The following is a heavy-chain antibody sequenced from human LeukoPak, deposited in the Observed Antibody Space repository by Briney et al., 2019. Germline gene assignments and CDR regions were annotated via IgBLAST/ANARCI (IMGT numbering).Heavy chain of an antibody. Sequence: HRASVKVSCKVSGYTLTELSMHWVRQAPGKGLEWMGGFDPEDGETIYAQKFQGRVTMTEDTSTDTAYMELSSLRSEDTAVYYCAAGQLTIFGEALFPADKYYFDYWGQGTLVTVSS. CDR3: AAGQLTIFGEALFPADKYYFDY. D-gene: IGHD3-3*01. CDR2: FDPEDGET. CDR1: GYTLTELS. V-gene: IGHV1-24*01. J-gene: IGHJ4*02.